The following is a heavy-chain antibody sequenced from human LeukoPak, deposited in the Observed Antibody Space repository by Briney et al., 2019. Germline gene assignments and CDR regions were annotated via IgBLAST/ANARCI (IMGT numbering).Heavy chain of an antibody. D-gene: IGHD3-10*01. CDR3: ARGGPAVWFGELTGPYYYMDV. J-gene: IGHJ6*03. CDR2: IYTSGSN. V-gene: IGHV4-4*07. Sequence: SXTLSLTCTVSGGSISRYYWSWIRQPAGKGLEWIGRIYTSGSNNYNHSLKRRVNISVEKSKKQLSRKHRYVAAADTAVYYCARGGPAVWFGELTGPYYYMDVWGKGTTVTVSS. CDR1: GGSISRYY.